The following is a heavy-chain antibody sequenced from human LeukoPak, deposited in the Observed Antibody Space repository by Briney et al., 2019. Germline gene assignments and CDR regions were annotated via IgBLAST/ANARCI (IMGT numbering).Heavy chain of an antibody. CDR1: GGSFSGYY. Sequence: PSETLSLTCAVYGGSFSGYYWSWIRQPPGKGLEWIGEINHSGSTNYNPSLKSRVTISVDTSKNQFSLKLSSVTPADTAVYYCARAGYCTGGVCYPDAFDIWGQGTMVTVSS. D-gene: IGHD2-8*02. J-gene: IGHJ3*02. CDR2: INHSGST. V-gene: IGHV4-34*01. CDR3: ARAGYCTGGVCYPDAFDI.